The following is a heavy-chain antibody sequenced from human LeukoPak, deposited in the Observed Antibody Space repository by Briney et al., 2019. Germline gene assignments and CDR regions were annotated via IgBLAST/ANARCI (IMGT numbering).Heavy chain of an antibody. CDR2: INAGNGNT. CDR1: GYTFTSYA. Sequence: GASVKVSCKASGYTFTSYAMHWVRQAPGQRLEWMGWINAGNGNTKYSQKFQGRVTITRDTSASTAYMELSSLRSEDTAVYYCARGDCSSTSCYYGFDYWGQGTLVTVSS. D-gene: IGHD2-2*01. J-gene: IGHJ4*02. CDR3: ARGDCSSTSCYYGFDY. V-gene: IGHV1-3*01.